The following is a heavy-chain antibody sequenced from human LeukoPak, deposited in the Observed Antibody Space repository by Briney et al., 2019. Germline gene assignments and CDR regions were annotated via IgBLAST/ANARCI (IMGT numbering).Heavy chain of an antibody. CDR1: GFTFSTNA. Sequence: GGSLRLSCAASGFTFSTNAMSWVRQAPGKGLEWVSTISDGSRDTHYAGSVKGRFTISRDDSQNIVYLQMDSLRAEDTALYYCTTRLRNHFDYWGQGTQVTVSS. D-gene: IGHD5-12*01. V-gene: IGHV3-23*01. J-gene: IGHJ4*02. CDR3: TTRLRNHFDY. CDR2: ISDGSRDT.